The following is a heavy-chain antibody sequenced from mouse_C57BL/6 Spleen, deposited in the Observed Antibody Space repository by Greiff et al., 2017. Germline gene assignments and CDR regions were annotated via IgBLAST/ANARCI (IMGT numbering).Heavy chain of an antibody. D-gene: IGHD2-4*01. CDR1: GYTFTRSG. J-gene: IGHJ1*03. CDR3: ARLVDDYWYFDV. CDR2: IYPRSGNT. V-gene: IGHV1-81*01. Sequence: VQLQQSGAELARPGASVTLSCKASGYTFTRSGISWVKQRTGQGLEWIGEIYPRSGNTYYNEQFKGKATLTADKSSRPAYMELRSLTSEDSAVYFCARLVDDYWYFDVWGRGTTFTVSS.